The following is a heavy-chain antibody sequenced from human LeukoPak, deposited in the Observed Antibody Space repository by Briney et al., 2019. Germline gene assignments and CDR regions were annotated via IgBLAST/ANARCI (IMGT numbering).Heavy chain of an antibody. CDR1: GGSFSGYY. D-gene: IGHD6-19*01. J-gene: IGHJ5*02. CDR2: INHSGST. Sequence: SETLSLTCAVYGGSFSGYYWSWIRQPPGKGLEWIGEINHSGSTNYNPSLKSRVTISVDTSKNQFSLKLSSVTAADTAVYYCAREGGSGWYKAYNWFDPWGQGTLVTVSS. V-gene: IGHV4-34*01. CDR3: AREGGSGWYKAYNWFDP.